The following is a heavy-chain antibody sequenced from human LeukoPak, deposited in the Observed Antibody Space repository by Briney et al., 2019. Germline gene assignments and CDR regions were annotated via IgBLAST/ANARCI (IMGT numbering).Heavy chain of an antibody. CDR1: GFTFSSYG. V-gene: IGHV3-30*18. Sequence: GRSLRLSCAASGFTFSSYGMHWVRQAPGKGLEWVAVISYDGSNKYYADSVKGRFTISRDNSKNTLYLQMSSLRAEDTAVYYCAKDREAMVATLDYWGQGTLVTVSS. CDR2: ISYDGSNK. J-gene: IGHJ4*02. CDR3: AKDREAMVATLDY. D-gene: IGHD5-12*01.